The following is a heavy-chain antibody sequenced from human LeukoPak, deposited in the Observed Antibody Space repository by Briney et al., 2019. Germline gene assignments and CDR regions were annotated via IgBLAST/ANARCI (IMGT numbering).Heavy chain of an antibody. CDR2: MRYDESTK. D-gene: IGHD1-26*01. CDR3: AREGGARLDY. Sequence: PGGSLRLSCAASGFSFSSYGMHWVRQAPGKGLEWVAFMRYDESTKYYTDSVKGRFTISRDISKNTLYLHMNSLRPEDTAVYYCAREGGARLDYWGQGTLVTVSA. CDR1: GFSFSSYG. J-gene: IGHJ4*02. V-gene: IGHV3-30*02.